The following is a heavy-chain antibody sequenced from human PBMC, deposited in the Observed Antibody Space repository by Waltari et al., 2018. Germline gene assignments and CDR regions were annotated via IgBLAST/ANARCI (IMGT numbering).Heavy chain of an antibody. D-gene: IGHD6-25*01. CDR2: IYHSGST. V-gene: IGHV4-38-2*01. CDR1: GYSISSGYY. Sequence: QVQLQESGPGLVKPSETLSLTCAVSGYSISSGYYWGWIRQPPGKGLEWIGSIYHSGSTNNNPSLKSRVTISVDTSKNQFSLKLSSVTAADTAVYYCARHPAAYYFDYWGQGTLVTVSS. CDR3: ARHPAAYYFDY. J-gene: IGHJ4*02.